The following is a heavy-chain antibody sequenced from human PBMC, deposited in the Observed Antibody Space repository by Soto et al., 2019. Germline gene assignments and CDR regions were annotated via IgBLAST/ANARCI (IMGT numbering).Heavy chain of an antibody. J-gene: IGHJ4*02. CDR1: GFTFSNYS. CDR2: ITGSGGGT. Sequence: GGSLRLSCAASGFTFSNYSMTWVRQAPGKGLEWVSVITGSGGGTYFVDSVKGRFTISRDNSKNTVYLQMNSLRVEDTAVYYCAKRPLTAAGFDYWGQGTLVTVSS. CDR3: AKRPLTAAGFDY. D-gene: IGHD6-13*01. V-gene: IGHV3-23*01.